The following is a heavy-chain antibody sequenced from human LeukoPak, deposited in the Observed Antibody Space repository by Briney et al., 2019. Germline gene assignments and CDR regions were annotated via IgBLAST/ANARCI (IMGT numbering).Heavy chain of an antibody. J-gene: IGHJ4*02. V-gene: IGHV3-9*03. CDR2: ISWNSGSI. Sequence: SGRSLRLSCAASGFTFDDYAMHWVRQAPGKGLEWVSGISWNSGSIGYADSVKGRFTISRDNAKNSLYLQMNSLRAEDMALYYCAKVHPGGYNWNDLFYFDYWGQGTLVTVSS. D-gene: IGHD1-1*01. CDR1: GFTFDDYA. CDR3: AKVHPGGYNWNDLFYFDY.